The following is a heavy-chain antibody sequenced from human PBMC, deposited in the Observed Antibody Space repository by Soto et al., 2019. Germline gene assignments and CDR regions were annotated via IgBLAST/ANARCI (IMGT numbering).Heavy chain of an antibody. CDR2: IYWDDDK. J-gene: IGHJ4*02. V-gene: IGHV2-5*02. D-gene: IGHD5-18*01. CDR1: GFSLSTRGVG. Sequence: QITLKESGPTLVKPTQTLTLTCTFSGFSLSTRGVGVGWFRQPPGRALEWLARIYWDDDKRYSPSPQNRLTITRATSNTQIVLTMPNMDPVATATYYCARRPYGYRYYFDYWGQGTLVTVSS. CDR3: ARRPYGYRYYFDY.